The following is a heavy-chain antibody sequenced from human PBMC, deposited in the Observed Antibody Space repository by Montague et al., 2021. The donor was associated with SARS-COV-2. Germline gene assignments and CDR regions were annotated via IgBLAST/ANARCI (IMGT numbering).Heavy chain of an antibody. CDR2: INHSGST. J-gene: IGHJ4*02. V-gene: IGHV4-34*01. CDR3: ARDVGRGYSGYEGEY. Sequence: SETLSLTCAVYGGSFSGYYWSWIRQPPGKGLEWIGEINHSGSTNYNPSLKSRVTISVDTSKNQFSLKLSSVTAADTAVYYCARDVGRGYSGYEGEYWGQGTLVTVSS. CDR1: GGSFSGYY. D-gene: IGHD5-12*01.